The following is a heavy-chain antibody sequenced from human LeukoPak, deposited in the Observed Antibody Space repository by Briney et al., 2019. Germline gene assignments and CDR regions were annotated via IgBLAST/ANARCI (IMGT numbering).Heavy chain of an antibody. CDR3: AKEGPYDFWSGYYTGGYYGMDV. J-gene: IGHJ6*02. D-gene: IGHD3-3*01. V-gene: IGHV3-74*01. CDR2: INSDESIT. CDR1: GFTFSSSW. Sequence: GGSLRLSCAASGFTFSSSWMYWVRQAPGKGLVWVSRINSDESITTYADSVKGRFTISRDNAKNTLYLQMNSLRAEDTAVYYCAKEGPYDFWSGYYTGGYYGMDVWGQGTTVTVSS.